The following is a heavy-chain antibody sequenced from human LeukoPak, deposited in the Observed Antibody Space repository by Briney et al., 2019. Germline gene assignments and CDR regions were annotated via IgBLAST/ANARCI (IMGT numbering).Heavy chain of an antibody. D-gene: IGHD6-13*01. CDR3: ARDNKSGAAGTSWMIDY. Sequence: EASVKVSCKASGYTFTSYDINWVRQATGQGLEWMGWMNPNSGNTGYAQKFQGRVTITRNTSISTAYMELSSLRSEDTAVYYCARDNKSGAAGTSWMIDYWGQGTLVTVSS. CDR2: MNPNSGNT. CDR1: GYTFTSYD. V-gene: IGHV1-8*03. J-gene: IGHJ4*02.